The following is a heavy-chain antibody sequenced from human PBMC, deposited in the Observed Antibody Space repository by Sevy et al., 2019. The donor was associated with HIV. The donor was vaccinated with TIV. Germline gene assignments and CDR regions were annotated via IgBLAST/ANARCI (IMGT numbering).Heavy chain of an antibody. Sequence: GGSLRLSCAASGFTFSSYWMSWVRQAPGKGLEWVANINQDGSEKHYVDSVKGRFTISRDNAENSLYLQMNSLRAEDTAVYYCARVMVQGVMADYWGQGTLVTVSS. CDR1: GFTFSSYW. CDR3: ARVMVQGVMADY. V-gene: IGHV3-7*03. J-gene: IGHJ4*02. CDR2: INQDGSEK. D-gene: IGHD3-10*01.